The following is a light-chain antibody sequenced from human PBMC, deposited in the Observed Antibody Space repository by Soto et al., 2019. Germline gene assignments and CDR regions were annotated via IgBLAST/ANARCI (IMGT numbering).Light chain of an antibody. Sequence: QSVLTQPPSASGTPGQRVTISSSGSSSNIGGNTVNWYQQLPGTAPKLLIYSNDQRPSGVPDRFSGSKSGTSASLAISGLQSEDEADYDGAAWDDSLNGYVFGTGTKVTVL. CDR3: AAWDDSLNGYV. J-gene: IGLJ1*01. CDR1: SSNIGGNT. V-gene: IGLV1-44*01. CDR2: SND.